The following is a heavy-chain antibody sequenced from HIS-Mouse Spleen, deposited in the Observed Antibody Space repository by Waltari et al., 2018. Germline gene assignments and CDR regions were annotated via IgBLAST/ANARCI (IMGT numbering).Heavy chain of an antibody. CDR1: GYTFTSYY. V-gene: IGHV1-46*03. Sequence: QVQLVQSGAEVKKPGASVKVSCKASGYTFTSYYMHWVRQAPGKGLEWMGIINPSGGSTSYAKKLQGRVTMTRDTSTSTVYMELSSLRSEDTAVYYCARDWYGGNKKLLSYYFDYWGQGTLVTVSS. CDR2: INPSGGST. D-gene: IGHD4-17*01. J-gene: IGHJ4*02. CDR3: ARDWYGGNKKLLSYYFDY.